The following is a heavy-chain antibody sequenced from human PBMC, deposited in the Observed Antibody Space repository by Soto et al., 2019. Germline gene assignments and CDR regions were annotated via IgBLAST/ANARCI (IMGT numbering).Heavy chain of an antibody. CDR3: AIEYSGTRGEY. Sequence: QVQLVQSGAEEKKPGASVKVSCKASGYTFTSYAMHWVRQAPGQGLEWMGGIIPIFGTANYAQKFQGRVTITADESTRTAYMELSSLRSEDTAVYYCAIEYSGTRGEYWGQGTLVTVSS. V-gene: IGHV1-69*13. CDR1: GYTFTSYA. CDR2: IIPIFGTA. D-gene: IGHD5-12*01. J-gene: IGHJ4*02.